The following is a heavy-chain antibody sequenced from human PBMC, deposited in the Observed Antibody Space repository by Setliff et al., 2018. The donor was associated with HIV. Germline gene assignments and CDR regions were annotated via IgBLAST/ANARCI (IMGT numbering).Heavy chain of an antibody. CDR1: GFTFGKFW. Sequence: GESLKISCGASGFTFGKFWMNWVRRPPGKGLEWVANIKQDGSDKYYVDSVRGRFTISRDNAKNSLFLQMNNLRAEDTAVYYCAKDRYYDSSGSPFDYWGQGTLVTVSS. CDR2: IKQDGSDK. V-gene: IGHV3-7*01. D-gene: IGHD3-22*01. J-gene: IGHJ4*02. CDR3: AKDRYYDSSGSPFDY.